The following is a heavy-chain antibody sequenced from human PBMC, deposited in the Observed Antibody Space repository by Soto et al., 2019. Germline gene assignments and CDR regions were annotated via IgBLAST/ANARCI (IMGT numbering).Heavy chain of an antibody. Sequence: EVQLLESGGGLVQPGGSLRLSCAASGFTFSSYAMSWVRQAPGKGLEWVSAISGSGISTYYPDSLKGRFTSSRDNSENTLFLQMHSLRAEDTAVYYCANRYGAGSYVNHWGQGTLVIVSS. D-gene: IGHD3-10*01. J-gene: IGHJ1*01. CDR2: ISGSGIST. CDR3: ANRYGAGSYVNH. V-gene: IGHV3-23*01. CDR1: GFTFSSYA.